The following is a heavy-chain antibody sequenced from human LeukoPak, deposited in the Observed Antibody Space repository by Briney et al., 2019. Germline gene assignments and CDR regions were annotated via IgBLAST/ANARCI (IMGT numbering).Heavy chain of an antibody. J-gene: IGHJ6*02. D-gene: IGHD3-10*02. CDR3: ARDLHYYVAVAF. CDR1: GFTFSAYA. Sequence: GGSLRLSCEASGFTFSAYAMTWVRQAPGKGLEWVSSIGSDNKPHYSESVRGRFAISRDNCKSMLFLQLNSLRAEDTALYYCARDLHYYVAVAFCGQGTTVTVSS. V-gene: IGHV3-23*01. CDR2: IGSDNKP.